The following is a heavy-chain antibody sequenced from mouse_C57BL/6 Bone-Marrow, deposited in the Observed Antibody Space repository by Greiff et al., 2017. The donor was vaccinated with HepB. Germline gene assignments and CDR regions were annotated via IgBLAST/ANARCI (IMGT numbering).Heavy chain of an antibody. Sequence: QVQLQQSGAELVRPGASVTLSCKASGYTFTDYEMHWVKQTPVHGLEWIGAIDPETGGTAYNQKFKGKAILTADKSSSTAYMELRSLTSEDSAVYYCTRWAYYGNCLFDYWGQGTTLTVSS. CDR1: GYTFTDYE. V-gene: IGHV1-15*01. J-gene: IGHJ2*01. CDR3: TRWAYYGNCLFDY. CDR2: IDPETGGT. D-gene: IGHD2-10*01.